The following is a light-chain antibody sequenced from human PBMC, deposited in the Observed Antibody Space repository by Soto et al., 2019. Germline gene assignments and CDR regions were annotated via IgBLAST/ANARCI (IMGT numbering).Light chain of an antibody. V-gene: IGKV3-15*01. CDR2: GAS. CDR3: RQCNNRPPLT. CDR1: QSVSSN. Sequence: EIVMTQSPATLSVSPGERATLSCRASQSVSSNLAWYQQKPGQAPRLLIYGASTRATGIPARFSGSGSGTEFTLTISSLKPVRFAVYSCRQCNNRPPLTFGGGTKVEIK. J-gene: IGKJ4*01.